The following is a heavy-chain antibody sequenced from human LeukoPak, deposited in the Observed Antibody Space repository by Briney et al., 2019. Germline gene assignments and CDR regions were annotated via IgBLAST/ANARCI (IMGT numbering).Heavy chain of an antibody. V-gene: IGHV3-23*01. CDR1: GFTVSNSP. Sequence: GGSLRLSCVASGFTVSNSPMTWVRQAPGRGLEWVSGISGSGVTDYADFVKGRFTISRDNSKNTLYLQINSLRAEDTAVYYCAKDLNWGGRWGQGTLVTVSS. CDR3: AKDLNWGGR. J-gene: IGHJ4*02. D-gene: IGHD7-27*01. CDR2: ISGSGVT.